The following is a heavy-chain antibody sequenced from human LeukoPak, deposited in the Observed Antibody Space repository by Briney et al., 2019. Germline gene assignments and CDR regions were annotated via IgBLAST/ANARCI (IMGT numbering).Heavy chain of an antibody. Sequence: GGSLRLSCAASGFTFSTYGMHRVRQAPGKGLEWVAVIWYDGSNKYYADSVRGRFTISRDNFKNTLYLQMNSLRAEDTAVYYCARDLEIGSSSYYFDYWGQGTLVTVSS. CDR3: ARDLEIGSSSYYFDY. J-gene: IGHJ4*02. V-gene: IGHV3-33*01. CDR1: GFTFSTYG. CDR2: IWYDGSNK. D-gene: IGHD3-3*01.